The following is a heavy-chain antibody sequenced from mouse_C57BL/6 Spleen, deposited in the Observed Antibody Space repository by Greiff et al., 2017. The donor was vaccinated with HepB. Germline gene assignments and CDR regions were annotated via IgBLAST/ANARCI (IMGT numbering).Heavy chain of an antibody. CDR3: TRFDYDPYYAMDY. V-gene: IGHV1-5*01. D-gene: IGHD2-4*01. CDR2: IYPGNSDT. CDR1: GYTFTSYW. J-gene: IGHJ4*01. Sequence: VQLQQSGTVLARPGASVKMSCKTSGYTFTSYWMHWVKQRPGQGLEWIGAIYPGNSDTSYNQKFKGKAKLTAVTSASTAYMELSSLTNEDSAVYYCTRFDYDPYYAMDYWGQGTSVTVSS.